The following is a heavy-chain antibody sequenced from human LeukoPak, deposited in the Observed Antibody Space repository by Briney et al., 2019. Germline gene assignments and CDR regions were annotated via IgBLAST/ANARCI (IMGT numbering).Heavy chain of an antibody. V-gene: IGHV3-7*01. D-gene: IGHD3-22*01. CDR1: GFTFSSYW. J-gene: IGHJ3*02. CDR2: IKQDGSEK. CDR3: AKSYYYDSSGYYSLDAFDI. Sequence: GGSLRLSCAASGFTFSSYWMSWVRQAPGKGLEWVANIKQDGSEKYYVESVKGRFTISRDNAKNSLYLQMNSLRAEDTAVYYCAKSYYYDSSGYYSLDAFDIWGQGTMVTVSS.